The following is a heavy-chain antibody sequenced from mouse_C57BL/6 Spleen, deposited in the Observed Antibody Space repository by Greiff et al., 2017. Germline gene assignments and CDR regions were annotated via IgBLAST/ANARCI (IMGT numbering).Heavy chain of an antibody. CDR1: GYTFTSYG. J-gene: IGHJ4*01. Sequence: VQRVESGAELARPGASVKLSCKASGYTFTSYGISWVKQRTGQGLEWIGEIYPRSGNTYYNEKFKGKATLTADKSSSTAYMELRSLTSEDSAVYFCASRRDYAMDYWGQGTSVTVSS. CDR2: IYPRSGNT. V-gene: IGHV1-81*01. CDR3: ASRRDYAMDY.